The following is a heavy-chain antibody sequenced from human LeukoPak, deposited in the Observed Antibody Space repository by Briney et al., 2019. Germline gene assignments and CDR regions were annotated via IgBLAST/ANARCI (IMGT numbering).Heavy chain of an antibody. V-gene: IGHV3-30*18. CDR2: ISYDGSNK. D-gene: IGHD2-2*01. Sequence: GGSLRLSCAASGFTFSSYAMNWVRQAPGKGLEWVTIISYDGSNKYYADSVKGRFTISRDNSMNTLYLQMNSLRVEDTAVYYCAKDDCSRTSCLFDSWGQGTLVTVSS. CDR3: AKDDCSRTSCLFDS. J-gene: IGHJ4*02. CDR1: GFTFSSYA.